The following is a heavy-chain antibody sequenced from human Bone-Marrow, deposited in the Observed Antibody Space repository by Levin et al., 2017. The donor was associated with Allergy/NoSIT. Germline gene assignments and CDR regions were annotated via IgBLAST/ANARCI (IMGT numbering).Heavy chain of an antibody. V-gene: IGHV4-59*01. Sequence: SSETLSLTCTVSGGSIRNYYWSWIRQPPGKVPEWIGYIYYSGSTSYNPSLKSRVTISVDTSKDQFSLKLNSVTAADTAVYYCARGRDYWYFDLWGRGSLVTVSS. CDR2: IYYSGST. J-gene: IGHJ2*01. CDR3: ARGRDYWYFDL. CDR1: GGSIRNYY.